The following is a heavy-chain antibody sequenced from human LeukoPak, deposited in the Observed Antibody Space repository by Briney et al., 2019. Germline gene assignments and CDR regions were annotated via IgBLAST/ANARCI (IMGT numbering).Heavy chain of an antibody. J-gene: IGHJ4*02. CDR3: AKAPVAPKYYFDY. Sequence: GRSLRLSCAASGFTFSSYAMSWVRQAPGKGLEWVSAISGSGGSTYYADSAKGRFTISRDNSKNTLYLQMNSLRAEDTAVYYCAKAPVAPKYYFDYWGQGTLVTVSS. CDR2: ISGSGGST. V-gene: IGHV3-23*01. CDR1: GFTFSSYA. D-gene: IGHD6-19*01.